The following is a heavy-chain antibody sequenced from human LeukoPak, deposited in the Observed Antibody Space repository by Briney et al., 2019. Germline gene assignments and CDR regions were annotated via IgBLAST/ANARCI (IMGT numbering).Heavy chain of an antibody. CDR1: GFTFSSYA. J-gene: IGHJ4*02. V-gene: IGHV3-23*01. Sequence: PGGSLRLSCAASGFTFSSYAISGVRQAPGKGLEWVSGISTSGGSTSYADSVKGRFTISRDNPRNTLYMQMNSLRDEDTAVYYCAIMHRYYDGSGYWVQWGQGTLVTVSS. D-gene: IGHD3-22*01. CDR2: ISTSGGST. CDR3: AIMHRYYDGSGYWVQ.